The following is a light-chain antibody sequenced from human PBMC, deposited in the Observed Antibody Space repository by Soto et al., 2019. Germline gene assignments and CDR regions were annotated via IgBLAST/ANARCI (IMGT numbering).Light chain of an antibody. CDR1: QSVSSK. CDR3: QQYNNWPPWT. CDR2: GAS. V-gene: IGKV3-15*01. J-gene: IGKJ1*01. Sequence: IVMTQSPATLSLSPGDRVTISCRASQSVSSKLAWYQQKPGQAPRLLIYGASTRATGIPARFSGSGSGTEFTLTIISLQSEDFAVYYCQQYNNWPPWTFGQGTKVDIK.